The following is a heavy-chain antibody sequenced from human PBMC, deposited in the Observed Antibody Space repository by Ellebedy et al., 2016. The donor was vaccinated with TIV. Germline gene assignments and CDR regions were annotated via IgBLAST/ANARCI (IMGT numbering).Heavy chain of an antibody. Sequence: MPSETLSLTCGVSGGSVSNTRYYWAWIRQPPGKGLEWIGSVYYSGSPYYNPSFQSRVTLSADTFKNQFSLNLRTVTAADTAVYYCARIDSWQPIDDWGQGILVTISS. J-gene: IGHJ4*02. D-gene: IGHD3-9*01. CDR2: VYYSGSP. CDR1: GGSVSNTRYY. V-gene: IGHV4-39*01. CDR3: ARIDSWQPIDD.